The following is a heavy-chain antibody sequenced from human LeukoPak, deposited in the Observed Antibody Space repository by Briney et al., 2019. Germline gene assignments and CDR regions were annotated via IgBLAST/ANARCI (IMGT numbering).Heavy chain of an antibody. Sequence: SETLSLTCTVYGGSVSSGSYYWSWLRQPPGTGLEWIGYIYYSGSTNYNPSLKSRVTISVDTSKNQFSLKLSSVTAADTAVYYCARDLHDYGDYYYGMDVWGKGTTVTVSS. CDR1: GGSVSSGSYY. D-gene: IGHD4-17*01. CDR2: IYYSGST. J-gene: IGHJ6*04. V-gene: IGHV4-61*01. CDR3: ARDLHDYGDYYYGMDV.